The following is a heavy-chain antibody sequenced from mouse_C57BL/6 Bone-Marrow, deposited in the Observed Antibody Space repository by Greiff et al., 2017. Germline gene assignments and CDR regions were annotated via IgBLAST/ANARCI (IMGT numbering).Heavy chain of an antibody. CDR1: GYPFTSYG. V-gene: IGHV1-58*01. CDR2: IYIGNGYT. J-gene: IGHJ4*01. CDR3: ARSYYYGSSYAMDY. Sequence: VQLQQSGAELVRPGSSVKMSCTTSGYPFTSYGINWVKQRPGQGLEWIGYIYIGNGYTEYNEKLTRKATLTSDTASSTAYMQLSSLTSDDSAIYFGARSYYYGSSYAMDYWGQGTSVTVSS. D-gene: IGHD1-1*01.